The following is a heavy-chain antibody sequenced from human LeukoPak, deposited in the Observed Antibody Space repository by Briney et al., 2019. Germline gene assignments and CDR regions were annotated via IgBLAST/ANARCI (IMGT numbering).Heavy chain of an antibody. D-gene: IGHD6-19*01. Sequence: GESLKISCKISGYSFTDYWIGWVRQMPGKGLEWMGIIYPADSGSKYSPAFQGQVTISADKSISTAYLQWSSLKASDTAMYYCARLWDSSFDYWGQGTLVTVSS. J-gene: IGHJ4*02. CDR1: GYSFTDYW. CDR3: ARLWDSSFDY. V-gene: IGHV5-51*01. CDR2: IYPADSGS.